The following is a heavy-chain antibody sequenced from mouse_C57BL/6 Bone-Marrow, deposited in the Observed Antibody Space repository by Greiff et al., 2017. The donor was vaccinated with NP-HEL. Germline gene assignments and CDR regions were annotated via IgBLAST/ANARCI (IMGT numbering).Heavy chain of an antibody. Sequence: QVQLQQPGPGLVQPSQSLSITCTVSGFSLTSYGVHWVRQSPGKGLEWLGVIWRGGSTDYNAAFMSRLSITKDNSKSQVFFKMNSLQADDTAIYYCATFSYYYGSSRYWYFDVWGTGTTVTVSS. CDR3: ATFSYYYGSSRYWYFDV. J-gene: IGHJ1*03. CDR1: GFSLTSYG. CDR2: IWRGGST. V-gene: IGHV2-5*01. D-gene: IGHD1-1*01.